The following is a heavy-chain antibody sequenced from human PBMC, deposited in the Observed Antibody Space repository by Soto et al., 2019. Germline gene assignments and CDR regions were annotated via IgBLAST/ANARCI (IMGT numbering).Heavy chain of an antibody. D-gene: IGHD6-19*01. J-gene: IGHJ2*01. CDR3: ARLWVAGTGGYFDL. Sequence: QVQLQESGPGLVKPSGTLSLTCAVSGGSISSSNWWSWVRQPPGKGLEWIGEIYHSGSTNYNPSRKSRVTISLDTSKTQFSRKLRSVTAADTAVYYCARLWVAGTGGYFDLWGRGTLVTVSS. CDR1: GGSISSSNW. CDR2: IYHSGST. V-gene: IGHV4-4*02.